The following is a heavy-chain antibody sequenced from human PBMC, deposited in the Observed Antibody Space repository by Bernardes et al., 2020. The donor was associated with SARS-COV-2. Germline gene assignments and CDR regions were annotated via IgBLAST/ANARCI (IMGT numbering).Heavy chain of an antibody. CDR1: GFTFTTSG. J-gene: IGHJ4*02. CDR3: AREGSAWSRDL. V-gene: IGHV3-21*01. Sequence: GGSLSLSCASSGFTFTTSGMTWVRQAPGMGLEWVSTISYTGHASYGDSVKGRFTVSRDNDKKSLYLQMDSLRAEDTAIYYCAREGSAWSRDLWGQGTLVTVSS. CDR2: ISYTGHAS. D-gene: IGHD6-19*01.